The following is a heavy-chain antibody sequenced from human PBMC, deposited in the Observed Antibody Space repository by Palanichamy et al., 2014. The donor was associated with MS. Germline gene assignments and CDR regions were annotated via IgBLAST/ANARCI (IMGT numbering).Heavy chain of an antibody. Sequence: QVQLQESGPGLVKPSEALALTCSVSGASVSSNYWSWIRQVPGRALEWIGYIYSSGSTEYNPALKSRVSMSIDTSRNQFSLNVYSVTAADTAVYYCALLTGVWYFDLWGRGTPVTVSS. J-gene: IGHJ2*01. V-gene: IGHV4-59*02. D-gene: IGHD2-8*01. CDR2: IYSSGST. CDR3: ALLTGVWYFDL. CDR1: GASVSSNY.